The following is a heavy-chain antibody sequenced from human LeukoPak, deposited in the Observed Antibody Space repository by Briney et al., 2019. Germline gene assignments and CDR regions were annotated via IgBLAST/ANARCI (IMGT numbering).Heavy chain of an antibody. CDR1: GGSISSYY. Sequence: SETLSLTWTVAGGSISSYYWSWIRQPPGKGLEWIGYIYYSGSTNYNPSLKSRVTISVDTSKNQFSLKLRSVTAADTAVYYCARVRSHGSGPEDFDYWGQGTLVTVSS. V-gene: IGHV4-59*01. CDR2: IYYSGST. CDR3: ARVRSHGSGPEDFDY. J-gene: IGHJ4*02. D-gene: IGHD3-10*01.